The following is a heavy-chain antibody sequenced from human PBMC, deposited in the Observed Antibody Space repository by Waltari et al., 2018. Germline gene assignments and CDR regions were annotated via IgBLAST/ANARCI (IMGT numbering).Heavy chain of an antibody. Sequence: LQLQESGPGLVKPSETLSLTCTVSGGSISSSSYYWGWIRQPPGKGLEWVSAISGRGGSTYYADSVKGRFTISRDNSKNTLYLQMNSLRAEDTAVYYCAKATIAGDYGDYPVDYWGQGTLVTVSS. CDR3: AKATIAGDYGDYPVDY. J-gene: IGHJ4*02. V-gene: IGHV3-23*01. CDR1: GGSISSSSYY. CDR2: ISGRGGST. D-gene: IGHD4-17*01.